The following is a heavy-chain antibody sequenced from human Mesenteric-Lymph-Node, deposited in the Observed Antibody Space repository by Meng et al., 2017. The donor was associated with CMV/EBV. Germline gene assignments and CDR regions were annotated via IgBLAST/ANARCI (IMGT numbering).Heavy chain of an antibody. CDR1: GYTFTSCA. V-gene: IGHV1-3*01. CDR3: ARGRPYSSSSYPNDY. J-gene: IGHJ4*02. D-gene: IGHD6-13*01. CDR2: INAGNGNT. Sequence: SGYTFTSCAMHWVRQAPGQRLEWMGWINAGNGNTKYSQKFQGRVTITRDTSASTAYMELSSLRSEDTAVYYCARGRPYSSSSYPNDYWGQGTLVTVSS.